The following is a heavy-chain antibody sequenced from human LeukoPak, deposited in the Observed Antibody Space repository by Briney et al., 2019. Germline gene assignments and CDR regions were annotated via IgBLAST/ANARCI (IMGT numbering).Heavy chain of an antibody. D-gene: IGHD3-10*01. CDR2: IYPGDSDT. J-gene: IGHJ4*02. V-gene: IGHV5-51*01. CDR1: GYSFPSYW. Sequence: GESLKISSKGSGYSFPSYWIGKVRPIPGKGLEWMGIIYPGDSDTRYSPSFQGQVTISAEKSISTAYLQWSSLKASDTAMYYCARGFIFDYWGQGTLVTVSS. CDR3: ARGFIFDY.